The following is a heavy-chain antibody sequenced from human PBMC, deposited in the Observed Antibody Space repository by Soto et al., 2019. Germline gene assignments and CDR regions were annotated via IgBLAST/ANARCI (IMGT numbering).Heavy chain of an antibody. CDR1: GFTFSSYA. V-gene: IGHV3-23*01. D-gene: IGHD6-19*01. J-gene: IGHJ5*02. CDR2: ISGSGGST. CDR3: ANYSSGWYNWFDP. Sequence: GGSLRLSCAASGFTFSSYAMSWVRQAPGKGLEWVSAISGSGGSTYYADSVKGRFTISRDNSKNTLYLQMNNLRAEDTAVYYCANYSSGWYNWFDPWGQGTLVTVSS.